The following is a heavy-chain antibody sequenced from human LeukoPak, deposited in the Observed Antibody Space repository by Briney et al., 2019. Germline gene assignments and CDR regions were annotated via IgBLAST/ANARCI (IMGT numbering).Heavy chain of an antibody. V-gene: IGHV3-20*04. CDR1: GFDFDAHG. D-gene: IGHD2-2*01. J-gene: IGHJ4*02. CDR2: INWSGGST. CDR3: ARAPITSPFYFDY. Sequence: QSGGSLRLSCTASGFDFDAHGMSWVRQVPGKGLEWVSGINWSGGSTGYADPLRGRFTISRDNAKNSLYLQMESLRAEDTAFYYCARAPITSPFYFDYWGQGTLVTVSS.